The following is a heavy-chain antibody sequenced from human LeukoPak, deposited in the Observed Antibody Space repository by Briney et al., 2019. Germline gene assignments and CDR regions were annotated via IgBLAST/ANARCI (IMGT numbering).Heavy chain of an antibody. J-gene: IGHJ4*02. Sequence: GESLKISCKGSGYDFTTYWIGWVRRMPGEGLEWMGIIYPGDSDTRYIPSFQGQVTMSADKSINTAYLQWSSLKASDTAMYYCARRKSGGFPFDYWGQGTLVTVSS. V-gene: IGHV5-51*01. CDR2: IYPGDSDT. CDR3: ARRKSGGFPFDY. CDR1: GYDFTTYW. D-gene: IGHD2-15*01.